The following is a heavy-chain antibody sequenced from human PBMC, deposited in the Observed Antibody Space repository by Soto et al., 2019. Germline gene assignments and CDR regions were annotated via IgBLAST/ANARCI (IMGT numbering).Heavy chain of an antibody. D-gene: IGHD4-17*01. CDR1: GYTFTSYD. V-gene: IGHV1-8*01. Sequence: QVQLVQSGAEVKKPGASVKVSCKASGYTFTSYDINWVRQATGQGLEYLGWMNPNSGNTGYVQKFQGRVTMTRDTSLITAYMELSSLRSEVTAVYFCARGVKYGAYSRWFDPWGQGTLVTVSS. J-gene: IGHJ5*02. CDR2: MNPNSGNT. CDR3: ARGVKYGAYSRWFDP.